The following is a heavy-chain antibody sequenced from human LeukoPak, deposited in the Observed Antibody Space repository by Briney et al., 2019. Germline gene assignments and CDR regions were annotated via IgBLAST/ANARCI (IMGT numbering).Heavy chain of an antibody. CDR2: IWYDGSNK. CDR1: GFTFSSYG. CDR3: ARDLDTAMVEYYFDY. J-gene: IGHJ4*02. D-gene: IGHD5-18*01. V-gene: IGHV3-33*01. Sequence: PGRSLRLSCAASGFTFSSYGMHWVRQAPGKGLEWVAVIWYDGSNKYYADSVKGRFTISRDNSKNTLYLQMNSLRAEDTAVYYCARDLDTAMVEYYFDYWGQGTLVTVSS.